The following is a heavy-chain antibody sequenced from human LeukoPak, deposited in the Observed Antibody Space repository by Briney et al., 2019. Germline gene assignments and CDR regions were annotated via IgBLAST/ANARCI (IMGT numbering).Heavy chain of an antibody. V-gene: IGHV4-38-2*01. CDR3: ARTNYYGSGNYAKFDY. Sequence: SETLSLTCAVSGYSISSGYSWGWIRQPPGKGREWFGYIYHSGSTYYNPSLKSRVTISVDTSKNQFSLKLSSVTAAGTAVYYCARTNYYGSGNYAKFDYWGQGTLVTVSS. CDR1: GYSISSGYS. CDR2: IYHSGST. D-gene: IGHD3-10*01. J-gene: IGHJ4*02.